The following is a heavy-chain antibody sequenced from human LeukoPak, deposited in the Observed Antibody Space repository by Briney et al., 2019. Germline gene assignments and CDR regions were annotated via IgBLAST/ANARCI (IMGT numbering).Heavy chain of an antibody. CDR3: ARENSGYDFALDY. V-gene: IGHV3-33*01. J-gene: IGHJ4*02. CDR1: GFTFSSYG. Sequence: GGSLRLSCAASGFTFSSYGMHWVRQAPGKGLERVAVIWYDGSNKYHADSVKGRFTISRDNSKNTLYLQMNSLRAEDTAVYYCARENSGYDFALDYWGQGTLVTVSS. CDR2: IWYDGSNK. D-gene: IGHD5-12*01.